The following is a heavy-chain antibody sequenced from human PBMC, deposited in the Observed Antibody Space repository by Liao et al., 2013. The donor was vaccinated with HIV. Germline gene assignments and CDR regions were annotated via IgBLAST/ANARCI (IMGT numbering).Heavy chain of an antibody. CDR1: GGSITSGTYY. J-gene: IGHJ5*02. CDR2: IYTGGST. CDR3: ARGTPLNNRFDP. V-gene: IGHV4-61*02. Sequence: QVQLQESGPGLVKPSQTLSLTCTVSGGSITSGTYYWSWIRQSAGKGLEWIGRIYTGGSTNYNPSLKSRVTISVDTSKNQFFLKLNSVTAADTAVYYCARGTPLNNRFDPWGQGTLVTVSS.